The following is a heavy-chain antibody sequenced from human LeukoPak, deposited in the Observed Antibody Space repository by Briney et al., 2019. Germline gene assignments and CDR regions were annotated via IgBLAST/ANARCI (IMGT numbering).Heavy chain of an antibody. CDR3: ARALYPTYSSSWYLSAFDM. J-gene: IGHJ3*02. D-gene: IGHD6-13*01. CDR2: ISAYNGKT. Sequence: ASVKVSCKASGYTFTSYGISWVRQAPGQGLEWMGWISAYNGKTNYEQKLQGRVTMTTDTSTSTAYMELRSLRSDDTAVYYCARALYPTYSSSWYLSAFDMWGQGTMVTVSS. CDR1: GYTFTSYG. V-gene: IGHV1-18*01.